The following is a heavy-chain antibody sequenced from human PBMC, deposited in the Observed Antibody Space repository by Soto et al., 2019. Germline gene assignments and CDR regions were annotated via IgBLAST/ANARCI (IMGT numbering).Heavy chain of an antibody. V-gene: IGHV4-39*01. J-gene: IGHJ4*02. CDR3: ARRIRGSYYHYFDY. D-gene: IGHD1-26*01. CDR1: GGSISSSSYY. CDR2: IYYSGST. Sequence: SETLSLTCTVSGGSISSSSYYWGWIRQPPGKGLEWIGSIYYSGSTYYNPSLKSRVTISVDTSKNQFSLKLSSVTAADTAVYYCARRIRGSYYHYFDYWGQGTLVTVSS.